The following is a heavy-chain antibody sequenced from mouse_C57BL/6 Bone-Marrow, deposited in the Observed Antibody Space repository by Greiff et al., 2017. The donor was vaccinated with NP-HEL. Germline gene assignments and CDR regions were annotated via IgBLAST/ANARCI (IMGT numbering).Heavy chain of an antibody. Sequence: EVMLVESGGGLVKPGGSLKLSCAASGFTFSSYAMSWVRQPPEKRLEWVATISDGGSYNYYPDHVSGRFTISRDNAKKDLYLRMSYLKMEDTAMDDCARLLSWYCDVWGTGTTVTVSS. V-gene: IGHV5-4*03. J-gene: IGHJ1*03. CDR2: ISDGGSYN. CDR1: GFTFSSYA. CDR3: ARLLSWYCDV. D-gene: IGHD2-1*01.